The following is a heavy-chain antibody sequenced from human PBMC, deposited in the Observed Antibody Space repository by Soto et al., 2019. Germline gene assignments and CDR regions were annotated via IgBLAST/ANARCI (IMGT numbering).Heavy chain of an antibody. Sequence: EVQLEESGGDLVQPGGSLRLSCAASGFTLSAYWMTWVRQAPGKGLEWVANINRDGSKKSYLDSVRGRFTISRDNVGNSLYLQMVSLRADGTAVYYCARDGFLGSSSLYLDAFDIWGQGTMVTVSS. D-gene: IGHD6-13*01. V-gene: IGHV3-7*05. CDR2: INRDGSKK. CDR3: ARDGFLGSSSLYLDAFDI. J-gene: IGHJ3*02. CDR1: GFTLSAYW.